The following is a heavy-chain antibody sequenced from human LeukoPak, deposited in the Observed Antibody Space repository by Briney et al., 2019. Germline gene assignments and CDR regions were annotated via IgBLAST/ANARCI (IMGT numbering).Heavy chain of an antibody. Sequence: PSETLSLTCTVSGGSISSSSYYWGWIRQPPGKGLEWIGSIYYSGSTYYNPSLKSRVTISVDTSKNQFSLKLSSVTAADTAVYYCARQVLDSGSYYGGYYFDYWGQGTLVTVSS. J-gene: IGHJ4*02. V-gene: IGHV4-39*01. CDR2: IYYSGST. CDR1: GGSISSSSYY. CDR3: ARQVLDSGSYYGGYYFDY. D-gene: IGHD1-26*01.